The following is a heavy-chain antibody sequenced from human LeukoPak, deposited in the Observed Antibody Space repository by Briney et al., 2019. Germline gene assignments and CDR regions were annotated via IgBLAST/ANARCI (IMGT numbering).Heavy chain of an antibody. J-gene: IGHJ5*01. CDR1: GFTFSSYT. V-gene: IGHV3-21*01. CDR2: ISSSISSM. D-gene: IGHD6-19*01. CDR3: ARSLTPASGWLGS. Sequence: GGSLRLSCAASGFTFSSYTMTWVRQAPGKGLEWVSCISSSISSMYYGATLKGRFTISRDNAKNSLYLQMDDLRSDDTAMYYCARSLTPASGWLGSWGQGTLVTVSS.